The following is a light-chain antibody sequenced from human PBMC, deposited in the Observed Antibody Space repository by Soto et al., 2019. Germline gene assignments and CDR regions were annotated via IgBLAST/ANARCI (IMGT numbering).Light chain of an antibody. V-gene: IGKV1-39*01. J-gene: IGKJ4*02. CDR1: PSISSY. CDR2: AAY. Sequence: DIQMTQSPSSLSASVGDRVTITCRASPSISSYLNWYQQKPGKAPKLLIYAAYSLQSGVPSRFSGSGSGTDFTLTISSLQPEDFATYYCQQSYSTPLTFGGGTKVEIK. CDR3: QQSYSTPLT.